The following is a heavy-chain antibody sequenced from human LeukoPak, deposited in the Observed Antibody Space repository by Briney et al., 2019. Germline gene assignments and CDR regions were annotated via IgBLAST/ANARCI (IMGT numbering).Heavy chain of an antibody. V-gene: IGHV5-51*01. Sequence: MHGESLKISCKGSGYSFSSYWIAWVRQMPGKGLEWMGIIYPGDSDTRYNPSFQGQVTISADNSISTAYLQWSSLKASDTAMYYCARFPRVAVAGDRYFDLWGRGTVDSVSS. CDR1: GYSFSSYW. D-gene: IGHD6-19*01. CDR2: IYPGDSDT. CDR3: ARFPRVAVAGDRYFDL. J-gene: IGHJ2*01.